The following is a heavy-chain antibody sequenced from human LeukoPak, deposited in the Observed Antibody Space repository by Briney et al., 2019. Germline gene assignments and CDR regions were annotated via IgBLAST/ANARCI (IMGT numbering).Heavy chain of an antibody. J-gene: IGHJ6*03. Sequence: KHGESLKISCKGSGYIFTSCSIGWVRQMPGKGLEWMGIIYPGDSDTRYSPSFQGQVTISADKSISTAYLQWSSLKASDTAMYYCARLYSRREQQLWGNRLYYYYYMDVWGKGTTVTISS. CDR2: IYPGDSDT. D-gene: IGHD6-13*01. CDR1: GYIFTSCS. V-gene: IGHV5-51*01. CDR3: ARLYSRREQQLWGNRLYYYYYMDV.